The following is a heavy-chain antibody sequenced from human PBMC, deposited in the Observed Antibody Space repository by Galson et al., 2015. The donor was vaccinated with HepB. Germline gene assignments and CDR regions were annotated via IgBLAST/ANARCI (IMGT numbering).Heavy chain of an antibody. CDR1: GYTFTSYG. CDR3: ARESYGDYVLGFDY. V-gene: IGHV1-18*04. CDR2: ISAYNGNT. J-gene: IGHJ4*02. D-gene: IGHD4-17*01. Sequence: SVKVSCKASGYTFTSYGISWVRQAPGQGLEWMGWISAYNGNTNYAQKLQGRVTMTTDTSTSTAYMELRSLRSDDKAVYYCARESYGDYVLGFDYWGQGTLVTVSS.